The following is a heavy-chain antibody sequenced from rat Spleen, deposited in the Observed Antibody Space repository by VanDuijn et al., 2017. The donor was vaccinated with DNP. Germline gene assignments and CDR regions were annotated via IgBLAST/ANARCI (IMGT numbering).Heavy chain of an antibody. D-gene: IGHD1-12*01. CDR3: TRERILFAMIA. CDR1: GFTFNSYW. V-gene: IGHV5-31*01. Sequence: EVQLVESGGDLVQPGGSLKLSCVASGFTFNSYWMTWIRQVPGKGLEWIASITNSGGATYYADSVKGRITISRDNARNTLYLQMSSLRSEYTATYYCTRERILFAMIAGGQGTSVTVSS. CDR2: ITNSGGAT. J-gene: IGHJ4*01.